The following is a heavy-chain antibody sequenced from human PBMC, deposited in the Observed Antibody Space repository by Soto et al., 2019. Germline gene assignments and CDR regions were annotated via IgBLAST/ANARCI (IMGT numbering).Heavy chain of an antibody. CDR3: ARGQVVAAQH. Sequence: SETLSLTCTVSGGSISSYYWSWIRQPPGKGLEWIGYIYYSGKTYYNPSLKSRVTISVDTSKNQFSLKLTSVTAADTAVYYCARGQVVAAQHWGQGTLVTVS. V-gene: IGHV4-59*01. CDR1: GGSISSYY. CDR2: IYYSGKT. J-gene: IGHJ4*02. D-gene: IGHD2-15*01.